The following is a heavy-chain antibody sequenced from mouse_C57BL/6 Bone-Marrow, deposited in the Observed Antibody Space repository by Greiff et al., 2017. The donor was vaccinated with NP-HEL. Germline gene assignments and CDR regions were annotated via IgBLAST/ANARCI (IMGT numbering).Heavy chain of an antibody. CDR1: GYSFTDYN. Sequence: EVKLQQSGPELVKPGASVKISCKASGYSFTDYNMNWVKQSNGKSLEWIGVINPNYGTTSYNQKFKGKATLTVDQSSSTAYMQLNSLTSEDSAVYYCATRTGYDYDGWFAYWGQGTLVTVSA. CDR2: INPNYGTT. CDR3: ATRTGYDYDGWFAY. J-gene: IGHJ3*01. D-gene: IGHD2-4*01. V-gene: IGHV1-39*01.